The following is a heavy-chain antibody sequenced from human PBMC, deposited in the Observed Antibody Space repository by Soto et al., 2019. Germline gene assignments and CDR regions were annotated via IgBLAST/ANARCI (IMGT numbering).Heavy chain of an antibody. CDR1: GGSISSGGYY. J-gene: IGHJ2*01. CDR2: IYYSGST. CDR3: ARDSRNSGYDLTWYFDL. V-gene: IGHV4-31*03. D-gene: IGHD5-12*01. Sequence: QVQLQESGPGLVKPSQTLSLTCTVSGGSISSGGYYWSWIRQHPGKGLEWIGYIYYSGSTYYNPSLKSRVTISVDTSKNQFSLKLSSVTAADTAVYYCARDSRNSGYDLTWYFDLWGRGTLVTVSS.